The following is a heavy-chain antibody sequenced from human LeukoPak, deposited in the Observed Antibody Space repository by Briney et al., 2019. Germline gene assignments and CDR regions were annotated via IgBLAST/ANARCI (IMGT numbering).Heavy chain of an antibody. Sequence: SETLSLTCTVSGVSMSGYYWSWIRQPPGKGLEWIGYIYYSGSTNYNPSLKSRVTISVDTSKNQFSLKLSSVTAADTAVYYCARFKESGTVTTYPYGMDVWGQGTTVTVSS. V-gene: IGHV4-59*01. CDR3: ARFKESGTVTTYPYGMDV. CDR2: IYYSGST. CDR1: GVSMSGYY. D-gene: IGHD4-11*01. J-gene: IGHJ6*02.